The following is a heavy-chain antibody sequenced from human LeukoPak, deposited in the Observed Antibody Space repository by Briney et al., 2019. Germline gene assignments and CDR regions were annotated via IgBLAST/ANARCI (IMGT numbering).Heavy chain of an antibody. V-gene: IGHV3-30*04. Sequence: PGGTLRLSCAASGLNFNNYAMHWVRRAPGQGLKWVTLMSHDGSNIQYLDSVKGRFTISRDNSKNSVYLQMNSRRDEDTAMYYCARVNGPGSYLIDNWGQGTLVTVSS. CDR3: ARVNGPGSYLIDN. J-gene: IGHJ4*02. CDR2: MSHDGSNI. D-gene: IGHD3-10*01. CDR1: GLNFNNYA.